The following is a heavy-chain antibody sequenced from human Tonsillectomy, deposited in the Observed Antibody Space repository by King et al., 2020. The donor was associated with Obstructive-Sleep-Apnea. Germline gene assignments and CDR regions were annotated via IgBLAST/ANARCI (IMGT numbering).Heavy chain of an antibody. D-gene: IGHD2-2*01. CDR2: IKQDGSEK. Sequence: VQLVESGGGLVQPGGSLRLSCAASGFTFSSYWMSGVRQAPGKGLEWVANIKQDGSEKYYVDSVKGRFTISRDTAKNSLYLQMNSLRAEETAVYYCPGDPRIVEVPAASFDYWGQGTLVTVSS. CDR3: PGDPRIVEVPAASFDY. J-gene: IGHJ4*02. V-gene: IGHV3-7*01. CDR1: GFTFSSYW.